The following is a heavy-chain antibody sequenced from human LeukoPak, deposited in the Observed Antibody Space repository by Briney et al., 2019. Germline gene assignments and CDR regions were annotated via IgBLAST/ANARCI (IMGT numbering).Heavy chain of an antibody. CDR1: GASISGSHW. D-gene: IGHD3-3*01. CDR3: VANGYYCIEF. J-gene: IGHJ4*02. V-gene: IGHV4-4*02. Sequence: SETLSLTYAVSGASISGSHWWIWVRQPPGKGLEWIGEIHQSGGTNYNPSLKTRVTMSIDKSENQFSLRLTSVTAADTAVYYCVANGYYCIEFWGQGTLVTVSS. CDR2: IHQSGGT.